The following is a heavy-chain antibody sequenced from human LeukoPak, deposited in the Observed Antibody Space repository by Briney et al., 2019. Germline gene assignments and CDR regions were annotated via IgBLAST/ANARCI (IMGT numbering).Heavy chain of an antibody. J-gene: IGHJ4*02. Sequence: GGSLRLSCAASGFTFSSYSMNWVSQAPGKGLEWVSSISSSSSYIYYADSVKGRFTISRDNAKNSLYLQMNSLRAEDTAVYYCARDRDGYKIFDYWGQGTLVTVSS. CDR2: ISSSSSYI. V-gene: IGHV3-21*01. CDR1: GFTFSSYS. CDR3: ARDRDGYKIFDY. D-gene: IGHD5-24*01.